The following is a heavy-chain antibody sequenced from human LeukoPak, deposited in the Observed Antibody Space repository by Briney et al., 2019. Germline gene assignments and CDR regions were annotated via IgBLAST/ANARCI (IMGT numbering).Heavy chain of an antibody. V-gene: IGHV3-33*08. J-gene: IGHJ4*02. CDR2: IWYDGSNK. CDR3: ARDGGNYGDYRGFDY. CDR1: GFTVSSNY. D-gene: IGHD4-17*01. Sequence: GGSLRLSCAASGFTVSSNYMSWVRQAPGKGLEWVAVIWYDGSNKYYADSVKGRFTISRDNSKNTLYLQMNSLRAEDTAVYYCARDGGNYGDYRGFDYWGQGTLVTVSS.